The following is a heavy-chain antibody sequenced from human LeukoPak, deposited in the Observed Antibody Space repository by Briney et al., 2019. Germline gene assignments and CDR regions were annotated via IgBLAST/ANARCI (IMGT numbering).Heavy chain of an antibody. J-gene: IGHJ5*02. V-gene: IGHV3-7*03. CDR2: IREERGQE. Sequence: GGSLRLSCVASGLTASNHWMSWVRQAPGKGLEWVANIREERGQEYYXDSVKGRFTISKNSAKNSLYLQMNTLRVEDTAMYYCASLDTAKQPLANHWGQGTLVTVSS. CDR1: GLTASNHW. CDR3: ASLDTAKQPLANH. D-gene: IGHD5-18*01.